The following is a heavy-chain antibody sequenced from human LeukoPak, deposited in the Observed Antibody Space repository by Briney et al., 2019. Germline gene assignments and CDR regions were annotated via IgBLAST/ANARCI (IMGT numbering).Heavy chain of an antibody. J-gene: IGHJ4*02. D-gene: IGHD3-9*01. Sequence: GGSLRLSCAASGFTFSNYNMNWVRQAPGKGLEWVAVISYDGSNKYYADSVKGRFTISRDNSKNTLYLQMNSLRAEDTAVYYCAKELYYDILTGHTFDYWGQGTLVTVSS. CDR1: GFTFSNYN. CDR3: AKELYYDILTGHTFDY. V-gene: IGHV3-30*18. CDR2: ISYDGSNK.